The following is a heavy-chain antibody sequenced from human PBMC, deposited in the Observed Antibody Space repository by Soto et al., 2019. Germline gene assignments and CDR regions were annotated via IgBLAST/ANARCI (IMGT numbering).Heavy chain of an antibody. Sequence: SETLSLTCTVSGGAISSHYLSWIRQAPGKGLEWIGFVFYTGSTKYNPSLKGRATISLDTSKNQFSLNLRSVTAADTAVYFCGRDDGDYLALRWFDSWGQGTLVTVSS. V-gene: IGHV4-59*11. CDR2: VFYTGST. CDR1: GGAISSHY. CDR3: GRDDGDYLALRWFDS. J-gene: IGHJ5*01. D-gene: IGHD4-17*01.